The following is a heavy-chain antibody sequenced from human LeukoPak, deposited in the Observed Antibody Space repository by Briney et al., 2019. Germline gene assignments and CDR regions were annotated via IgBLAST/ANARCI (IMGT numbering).Heavy chain of an antibody. CDR1: GFTFSNYA. Sequence: GGSLRLSCAASGFTFSNYAMSWVRQAPGKGLEWVSGINWNGGSTGYADSVKGRFTISRDNAKNSLYLQMNSLRAEDTALYYCARDLYCTNGVCFPTDYWGQGTLVTVSS. D-gene: IGHD2-8*01. CDR2: INWNGGST. J-gene: IGHJ4*02. CDR3: ARDLYCTNGVCFPTDY. V-gene: IGHV3-20*04.